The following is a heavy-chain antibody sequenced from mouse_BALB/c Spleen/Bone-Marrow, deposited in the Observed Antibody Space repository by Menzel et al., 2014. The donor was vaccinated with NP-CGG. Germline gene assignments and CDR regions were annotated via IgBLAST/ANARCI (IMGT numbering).Heavy chain of an antibody. J-gene: IGHJ4*01. V-gene: IGHV5-17*02. CDR3: ARSGYYGSSPYYAMDY. D-gene: IGHD1-1*01. CDR2: ISSGSSTI. CDR1: GFTFSSFG. Sequence: EVHLVESGGGLVQPGGSRKLSCAAFGFTFSSFGMHWVRQAPEKGLEWVAYISSGSSTIYYADTVKGRFTISRDNPKNTLFLQMTSLRSEDTAMYYCARSGYYGSSPYYAMDYWGQGTSVTVSS.